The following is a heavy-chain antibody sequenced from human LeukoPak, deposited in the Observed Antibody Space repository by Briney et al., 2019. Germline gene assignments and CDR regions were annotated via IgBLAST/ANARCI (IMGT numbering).Heavy chain of an antibody. V-gene: IGHV1-2*02. Sequence: ASVKVSCKASGYSFTEHYIYWVRQAPGQGLEWVGRINCNSGDANSAQKFQGRVTMTRDTSVSTAYMDLSSVTSDDTAVYYCARRRRGTGYPWFDPWGQGTLVTVSS. D-gene: IGHD3/OR15-3a*01. CDR1: GYSFTEHY. CDR2: INCNSGDA. CDR3: ARRRRGTGYPWFDP. J-gene: IGHJ5*02.